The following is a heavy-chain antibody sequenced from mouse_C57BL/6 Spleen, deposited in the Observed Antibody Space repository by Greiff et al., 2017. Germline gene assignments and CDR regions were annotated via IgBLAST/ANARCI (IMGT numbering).Heavy chain of an antibody. CDR2: IYPGDGDT. V-gene: IGHV1-82*01. Sequence: VQLQQSGPELVKPGASVKISCKASGYAFSSSWMNWVKQRPGKGLEWIRRIYPGDGDTNYNGKFKGKATLTADKSSSTAYMQLSSLTSEDSAVYFCARLGGKGYFDVWGTGTTVTVSS. CDR1: GYAFSSSW. J-gene: IGHJ1*03. D-gene: IGHD1-1*01. CDR3: ARLGGKGYFDV.